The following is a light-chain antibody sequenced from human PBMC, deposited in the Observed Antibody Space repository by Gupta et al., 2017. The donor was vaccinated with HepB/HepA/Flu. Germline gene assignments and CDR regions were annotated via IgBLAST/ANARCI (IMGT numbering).Light chain of an antibody. CDR3: WQHKHCPSFT. J-gene: IGKJ1*01. V-gene: IGKV2-30*01. CDR2: KVS. Sequence: DVVMTQSPLTLPVTLGQTASISCRSSQSLVDSDGNTYLNWFQQRQNQSPRRLIYKVSHRDAGVGDRFSCRGCGKDLALKSSSGEEEDVGCYYYWQHKHCPSFTFGQGTQVEIK. CDR1: QSLVDSDGNTY.